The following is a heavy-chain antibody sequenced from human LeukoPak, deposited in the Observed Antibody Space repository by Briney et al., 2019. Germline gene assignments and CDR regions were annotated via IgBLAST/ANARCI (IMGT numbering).Heavy chain of an antibody. D-gene: IGHD2-15*01. V-gene: IGHV3-43D*04. CDR1: GFTFDDYA. Sequence: GGSLRLSCAASGFTFDDYAMHWVRHAPGKGLEWVSLISWDGGSTYYADSVKGRFTISRDNSKNSLYLQMNSLRAEDTALYYCAKDKGYCSGGSCYALDYWGQGTLVTVSS. J-gene: IGHJ4*02. CDR2: ISWDGGST. CDR3: AKDKGYCSGGSCYALDY.